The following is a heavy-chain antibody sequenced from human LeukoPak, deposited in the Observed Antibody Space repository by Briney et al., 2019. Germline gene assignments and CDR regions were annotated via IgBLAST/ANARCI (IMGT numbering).Heavy chain of an antibody. CDR2: ISISSDTI. V-gene: IGHV3-48*01. CDR3: ARGPPLFDP. Sequence: PGGSLRLCCAASGFTFSDYTMKWVRQAPGKGLEWISYISISSDTIYYADSVEGRFTISRDNAKNSLYLQMNSLRAEDTAVYYCARGPPLFDPWGQGTLVTVSS. J-gene: IGHJ5*02. CDR1: GFTFSDYT.